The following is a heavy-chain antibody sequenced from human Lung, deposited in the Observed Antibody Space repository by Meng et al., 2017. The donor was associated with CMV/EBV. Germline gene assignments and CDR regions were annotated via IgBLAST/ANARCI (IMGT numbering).Heavy chain of an antibody. V-gene: IGHV3-30-3*01. D-gene: IGHD6-19*01. CDR1: GFSFKDFA. CDR3: AAFLAGASSTSPANDY. Sequence: GGSXRLXCAASGFSFKDFAIHWVRQAPGKGLQWVATISYDGNTQVYADSVKGRFSVSRDNSKKTLDLRMNSLRPEDTALYYCAAFLAGASSTSPANDYWRLGTPVTVSS. J-gene: IGHJ4*02. CDR2: ISYDGNTQ.